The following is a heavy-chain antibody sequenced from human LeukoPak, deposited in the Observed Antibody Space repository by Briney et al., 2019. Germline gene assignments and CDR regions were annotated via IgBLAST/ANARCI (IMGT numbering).Heavy chain of an antibody. D-gene: IGHD1-26*01. J-gene: IGHJ6*03. Sequence: PSETLSLTCTVSGGSISINNYYWVWIRQPPGKGLEWIGSMYHSWSTYHNPSLKGRVTIALDTSKNQFSLKLSSVTAADTAVYYCARAAGGWDKYYYYYVDVWGKGTTVTVSS. CDR1: GGSISINNYY. V-gene: IGHV4-39*07. CDR2: MYHSWST. CDR3: ARAAGGWDKYYYYYVDV.